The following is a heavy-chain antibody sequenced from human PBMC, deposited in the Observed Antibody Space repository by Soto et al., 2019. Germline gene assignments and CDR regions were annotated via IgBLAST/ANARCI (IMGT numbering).Heavy chain of an antibody. D-gene: IGHD4-17*01. V-gene: IGHV4-59*08. Sequence: QVQLQESGPGLVKPSETLSLTCTVSGGSISSYYWSWVRQPPGKGLEWIGYIYYSGSTNYNPSLKSLITISVDTSKNQFSMKLSSVTAADTALYYCASRYGGTIDYWGQGTLVTVSS. J-gene: IGHJ4*02. CDR1: GGSISSYY. CDR3: ASRYGGTIDY. CDR2: IYYSGST.